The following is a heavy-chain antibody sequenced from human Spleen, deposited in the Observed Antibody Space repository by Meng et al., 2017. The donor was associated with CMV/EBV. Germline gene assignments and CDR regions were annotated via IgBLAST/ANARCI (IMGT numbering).Heavy chain of an antibody. CDR3: ARDVGPHYGYGMDV. J-gene: IGHJ6*02. V-gene: IGHV1-18*04. Sequence: ASVKVSCKASGYTFGTDGISWVRQAPGQGLEWMGWISTYNGDTYYVQKIQGRVTMTTDTSTNTAYMEVRSLRSDDTAVYYCARDVGPHYGYGMDVGGQGTTVTVSS. CDR1: GYTFGTDG. CDR2: ISTYNGDT. D-gene: IGHD2-15*01.